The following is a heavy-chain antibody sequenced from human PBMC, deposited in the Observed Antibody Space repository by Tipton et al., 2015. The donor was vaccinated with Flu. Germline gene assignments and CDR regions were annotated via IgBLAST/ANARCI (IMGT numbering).Heavy chain of an antibody. D-gene: IGHD4-11*01. CDR1: GGSMSYNYF. Sequence: LRLSCSVSGGSMSYNYFWAWIRQPPGQGLEWIGNVHRSGSPYYNPSLQSRVTMSVDTSKNRFSLKLSSVTAADTAIYYCARRDYSNYVSEPKSWFDSWGQGTLVTVTS. CDR3: ARRDYSNYVSEPKSWFDS. CDR2: VHRSGSP. J-gene: IGHJ5*01. V-gene: IGHV4-39*02.